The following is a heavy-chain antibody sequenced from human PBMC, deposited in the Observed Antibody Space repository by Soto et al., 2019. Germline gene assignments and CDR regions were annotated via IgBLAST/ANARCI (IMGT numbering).Heavy chain of an antibody. Sequence: GWSLRLSCAASGFICGSYDMSWVRQAPGKGLEWVSTILVDGRTFYVDSVKGRFTISRDSSQNTVYLQMNCLTAGDTALYYCAKATATGGGAFDICGQGTKVTVSS. D-gene: IGHD2-8*02. V-gene: IGHV3-23*01. CDR2: ILVDGRT. J-gene: IGHJ3*02. CDR3: AKATATGGGAFDI. CDR1: GFICGSYD.